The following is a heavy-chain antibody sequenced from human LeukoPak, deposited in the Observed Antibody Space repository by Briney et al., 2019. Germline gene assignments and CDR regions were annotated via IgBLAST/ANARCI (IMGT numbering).Heavy chain of an antibody. V-gene: IGHV3-74*01. D-gene: IGHD6-19*01. CDR3: ARGGESRAVAVTGIGY. CDR1: GFTFSTYW. J-gene: IGHJ4*02. CDR2: INTDGSST. Sequence: GGSLRLSCAASGFTFSTYWMHWVRQAPGKGLVWVSRINTDGSSTSYADSVKGRFTISRDNAKNTLYLQMNSLGAEDTAVYYCARGGESRAVAVTGIGYWGQGTLVTVSS.